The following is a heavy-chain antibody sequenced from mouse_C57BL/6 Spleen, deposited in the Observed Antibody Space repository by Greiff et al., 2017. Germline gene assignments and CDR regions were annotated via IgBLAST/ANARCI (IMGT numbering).Heavy chain of an antibody. J-gene: IGHJ4*01. CDR3: AREGGLLRMDY. CDR2: IYPGDGDT. V-gene: IGHV1-82*01. Sequence: QVHVKQSGPELVKPGASVKISCKASGYAFSSSWMNWVKQRPGKGLEWIGRIYPGDGDTNYNGKFKGKATLTADKSSSTAYVQLSSLTSEDSAVYFCAREGGLLRMDYWGQGTSVTVSS. D-gene: IGHD2-3*01. CDR1: GYAFSSSW.